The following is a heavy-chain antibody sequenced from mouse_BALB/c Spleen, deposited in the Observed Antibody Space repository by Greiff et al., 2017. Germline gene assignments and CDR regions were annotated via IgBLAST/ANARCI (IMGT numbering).Heavy chain of an antibody. V-gene: IGHV14-3*02. Sequence: VQLQQSGAELVKPGASVKLSCTASGFNIKDTYMHWVKQRPEQGLEWIGRIDPANGNTKYDPKLQGKATITADTSSNTAYLQLSSLTSEGTAVDYCASLRDDGYFDVWGAGTTVTVSA. CDR3: ASLRDDGYFDV. CDR1: GFNIKDTY. J-gene: IGHJ1*01. D-gene: IGHD2-14*01. CDR2: IDPANGNT.